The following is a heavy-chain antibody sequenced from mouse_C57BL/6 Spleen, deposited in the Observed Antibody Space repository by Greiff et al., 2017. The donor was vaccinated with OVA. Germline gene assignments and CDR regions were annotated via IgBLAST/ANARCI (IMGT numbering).Heavy chain of an antibody. J-gene: IGHJ4*01. D-gene: IGHD3-2*02. V-gene: IGHV5-17*01. CDR1: GFTFSDYG. CDR2: ISSGSSTI. Sequence: EVNLVESGGGLVKPGGSLKLSCAASGFTFSDYGMHWVRQAPEKGLEWVAYISSGSSTIYYADTVKGRFTISRDNAKNTLFLQMTSLRSEDTAMYYCAKETKNSSGDAMGYWGQGTSVSVAS. CDR3: AKETKNSSGDAMGY.